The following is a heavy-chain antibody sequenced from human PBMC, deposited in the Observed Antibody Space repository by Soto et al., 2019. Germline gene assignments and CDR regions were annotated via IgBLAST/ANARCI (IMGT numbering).Heavy chain of an antibody. J-gene: IGHJ5*02. CDR3: AAARSSTRRGGPFGFNP. CDR2: IYYSGYT. CDR1: GGSFSNQY. Sequence: PSETLSLTCTVYGGSFSNQYWSWLRQPPGKGLEWIGYIYYSGYTNCSPSLKSRVTMSVDTSKNQFSLNLRSVTAADSAVYYCAAARSSTRRGGPFGFNPWGQGALVTVSS. V-gene: IGHV4-59*11. D-gene: IGHD2-2*01.